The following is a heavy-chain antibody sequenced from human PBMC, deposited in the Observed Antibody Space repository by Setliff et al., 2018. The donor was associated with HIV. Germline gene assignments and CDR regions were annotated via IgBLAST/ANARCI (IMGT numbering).Heavy chain of an antibody. Sequence: PGGSLRLSCAAAGFTFSNAWMTWVRQAPGKGLEWVARIRNKKNGGTTYYAAPVEGRFTISRDDSKNTVYLQMNSLKSGDSALYYCTREIRDGYPRSSNWGQGTLVTVSS. CDR1: GFTFSNAW. V-gene: IGHV3-15*01. CDR2: IRNKKNGGTT. J-gene: IGHJ4*02. D-gene: IGHD3-10*01. CDR3: TREIRDGYPRSSN.